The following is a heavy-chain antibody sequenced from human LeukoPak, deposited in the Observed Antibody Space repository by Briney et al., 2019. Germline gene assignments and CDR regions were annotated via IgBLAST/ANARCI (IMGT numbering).Heavy chain of an antibody. CDR2: IYSGGST. J-gene: IGHJ4*02. V-gene: IGHV3-66*02. CDR3: Y. CDR1: GFSVSSTY. Sequence: GGSLRLSCAVPGFSVSSTYMSWVRQAPGKGLEGVSVIYSGGSTYYADSVKGRFTISRDNSKNTLYLQMNSLRAEDTAVYYDYWGQGTLVTVSS.